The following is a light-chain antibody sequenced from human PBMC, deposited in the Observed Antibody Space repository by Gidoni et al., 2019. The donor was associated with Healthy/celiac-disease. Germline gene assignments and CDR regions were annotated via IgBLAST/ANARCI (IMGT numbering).Light chain of an antibody. J-gene: IGLJ1*01. CDR3: SSYTSSSTPWV. CDR2: DVS. Sequence: QSALTQPASVSGSPVQSITISCTGTSSDVGGYNYVSWYQQHPGKAPKLMIYDVSNRPSGVSNRFSGSKSDNTASLTISGLQAEDEADYYCSSYTSSSTPWVFGTGTKVTVL. CDR1: SSDVGGYNY. V-gene: IGLV2-14*01.